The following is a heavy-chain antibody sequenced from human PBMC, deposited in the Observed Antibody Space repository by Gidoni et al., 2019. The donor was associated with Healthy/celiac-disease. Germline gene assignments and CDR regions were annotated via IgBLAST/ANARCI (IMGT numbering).Heavy chain of an antibody. CDR3: ARDIEPAYYDFDAFDI. D-gene: IGHD3-16*01. CDR2: ISSSGSTI. Sequence: EVQLVESGGGLVQPGGSLRLSCAASGFTFSRYEMNWVRQAPGKGLEWVSYISSSGSTIYYADAVKGRFTISRDNAKNSLYLQMNSLRAEDTAVYYCARDIEPAYYDFDAFDIWGQGTMVTVSS. CDR1: GFTFSRYE. V-gene: IGHV3-48*03. J-gene: IGHJ3*02.